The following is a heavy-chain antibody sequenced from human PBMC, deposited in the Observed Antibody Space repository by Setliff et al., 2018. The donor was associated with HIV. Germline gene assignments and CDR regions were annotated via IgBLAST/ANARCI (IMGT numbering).Heavy chain of an antibody. CDR1: GGSFSGYY. J-gene: IGHJ6*03. CDR3: ARRSGASYYSEFYYYMDV. CDR2: INHSGST. D-gene: IGHD2-15*01. Sequence: SETLSLTCAVYGGSFSGYYWSWIRQPPGKGLEWIGEINHSGSTNYNPSLKSRVTMSVDTSNNQFSLKLTSVTAADSAVYYCARRSGASYYSEFYYYMDVWGKGTTVTVSS. V-gene: IGHV4-34*01.